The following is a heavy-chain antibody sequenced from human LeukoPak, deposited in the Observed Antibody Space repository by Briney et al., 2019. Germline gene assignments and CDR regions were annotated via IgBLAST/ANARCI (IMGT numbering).Heavy chain of an antibody. CDR2: IHNSGSS. CDR3: SRESGPFSPFGF. Sequence: SGTLSLTCTVSGGSISSYYWNWIRQPPGKGLEWIGYIHNSGSSNYNPSLKSRVTISLDTSKNQFSLNLTSVTAADTAVYYCSRESGPFSPFGFWGQGTLVSVPS. D-gene: IGHD1-26*01. V-gene: IGHV4-59*12. J-gene: IGHJ4*02. CDR1: GGSISSYY.